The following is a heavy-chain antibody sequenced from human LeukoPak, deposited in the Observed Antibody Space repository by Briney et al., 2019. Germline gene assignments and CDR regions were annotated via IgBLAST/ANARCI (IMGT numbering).Heavy chain of an antibody. D-gene: IGHD7-27*01. CDR1: GYTFTGSY. Sequence: ASVKVSFKASGYTFTGSYIHWVRQAPGQGLEWMAWINPNSGGTNYAQKFQGRVTVTSDTSISTAYMELTRLTSVDTAVYYCTRGTGAPNYFDFWGQGTLVTVSS. J-gene: IGHJ4*02. V-gene: IGHV1-2*02. CDR3: TRGTGAPNYFDF. CDR2: INPNSGGT.